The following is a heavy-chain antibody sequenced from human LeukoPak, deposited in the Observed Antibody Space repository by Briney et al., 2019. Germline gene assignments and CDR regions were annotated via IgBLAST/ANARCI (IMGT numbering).Heavy chain of an antibody. CDR1: GFTVSSNY. CDR2: IYSGGST. Sequence: GGSLRLSCAASGFTVSSNYMSWVRQAPGKGLEWVSVIYSGGSTYYADSVKGRFTISRDKSKKTLSLQMNSLRADDTAVYYCAKLKGWYGEGYFDYWGQGTVVTVSS. D-gene: IGHD3-10*01. J-gene: IGHJ4*02. V-gene: IGHV3-53*01. CDR3: AKLKGWYGEGYFDY.